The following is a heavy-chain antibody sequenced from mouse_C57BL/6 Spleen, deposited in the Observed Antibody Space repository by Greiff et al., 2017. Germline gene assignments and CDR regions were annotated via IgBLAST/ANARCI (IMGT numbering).Heavy chain of an antibody. Sequence: VKLMESGAELVKPGASVKMSCKASGYTFTTYPIEWMKQNHGKSLEWIGNFHPYNDDTKYNEKFKGKATLTVEKSSSTVYLELSRLTSDDSAVYYCALIYYDPPGYAMDYWGQGTSVTVSS. CDR2: FHPYNDDT. CDR3: ALIYYDPPGYAMDY. J-gene: IGHJ4*01. V-gene: IGHV1-47*01. CDR1: GYTFTTYP. D-gene: IGHD2-4*01.